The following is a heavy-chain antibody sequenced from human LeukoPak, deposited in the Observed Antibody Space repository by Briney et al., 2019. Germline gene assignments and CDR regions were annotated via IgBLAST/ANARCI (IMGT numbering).Heavy chain of an antibody. D-gene: IGHD4-23*01. CDR3: ARDWTRKPTVVTSFDY. Sequence: GGSLRLSCAASGFTFSSYAMHWVRQAPGKGLEWVAVISYDGSNKYYADSVKGRFTISRDNSKNTLYLQMNSLGAEDTAVYYCARDWTRKPTVVTSFDYWGQGTLVTVSS. V-gene: IGHV3-30-3*01. CDR2: ISYDGSNK. J-gene: IGHJ4*02. CDR1: GFTFSSYA.